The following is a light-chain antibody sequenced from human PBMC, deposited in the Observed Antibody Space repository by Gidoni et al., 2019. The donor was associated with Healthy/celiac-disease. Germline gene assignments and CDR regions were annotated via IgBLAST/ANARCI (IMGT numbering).Light chain of an antibody. CDR1: QSVSRY. Sequence: EIVLTQSPATLSLSPGERATLSCRACQSVSRYLAWYQQKPGQAPRLPIYAASNRATGIPARFSGIGSWKDFSFTIRRLEPEDFAVYFCPQRCNWPSAITFGQGTRLEIK. CDR3: PQRCNWPSAIT. J-gene: IGKJ5*01. CDR2: AAS. V-gene: IGKV3-11*01.